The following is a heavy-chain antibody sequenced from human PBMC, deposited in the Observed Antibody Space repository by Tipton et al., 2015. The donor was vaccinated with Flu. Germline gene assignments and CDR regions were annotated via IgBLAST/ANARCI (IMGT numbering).Heavy chain of an antibody. J-gene: IGHJ6*02. CDR3: ATENRYYGMDI. CDR2: MNPISGHA. CDR1: GHTFTNNN. V-gene: IGHV1-8*03. Sequence: QVQLVQSGAEVKNPGASVKVSCNASGHTFTNNNINWVRQAGGQGLEWMGWMNPISGHAVYAQKFQGRVTFIRDGAMMSSYMDLSSLKPEDTAVYYCATENRYYGMDIWGQGTTVTVSS.